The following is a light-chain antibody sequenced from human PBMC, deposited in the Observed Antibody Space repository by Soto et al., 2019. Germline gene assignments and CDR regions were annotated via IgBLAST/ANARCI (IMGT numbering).Light chain of an antibody. CDR1: QSISSY. V-gene: IGKV1-39*01. CDR2: AAS. Sequence: DIQMTQSPSSLSASVGDRVTITCRASQSISSYLNWYQQKPGKAPKLLIYAASSLQSGVPSRFSGSGSGTDFTLTISSLQPEDFATYYCPQTDSFPLSFGGGTKVDI. CDR3: PQTDSFPLS. J-gene: IGKJ4*01.